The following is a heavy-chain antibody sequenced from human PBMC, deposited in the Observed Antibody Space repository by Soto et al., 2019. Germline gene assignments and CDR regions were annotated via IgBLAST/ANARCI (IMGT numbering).Heavy chain of an antibody. D-gene: IGHD2-2*03. J-gene: IGHJ5*02. CDR2: ISAYNGNT. Sequence: TSVKVSCKACGYTFTSYGISWVRQAPGQGLEWMGWISAYNGNTNYAQKLQGRVTMTTDTSTSTAYMELRSLRSDDTAVYYCAREVGIVLVPAAMLGWFDPWGQGTLVTVSS. CDR1: GYTFTSYG. V-gene: IGHV1-18*01. CDR3: AREVGIVLVPAAMLGWFDP.